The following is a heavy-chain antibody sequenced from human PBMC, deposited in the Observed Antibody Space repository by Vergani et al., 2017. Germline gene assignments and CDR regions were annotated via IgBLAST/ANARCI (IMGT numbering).Heavy chain of an antibody. CDR1: GGSISSGGYY. Sequence: QLQLQESGPGLVKPSETLSLTCTVSGGSISSGGYYWSWIRQHPGKGLEWIGYIYYSGSTYYNPSLKSRVTISVDTSKNQFSLKLSSVTAADTAVYYCARGAGAAGDYANYGMDVWGQGTMVTVSS. J-gene: IGHJ6*02. CDR2: IYYSGST. CDR3: ARGAGAAGDYANYGMDV. V-gene: IGHV4-31*03. D-gene: IGHD4-17*01.